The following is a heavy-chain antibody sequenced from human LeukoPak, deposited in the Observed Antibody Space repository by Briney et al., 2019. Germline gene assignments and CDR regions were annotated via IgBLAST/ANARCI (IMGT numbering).Heavy chain of an antibody. CDR1: GASISGGTYY. Sequence: SETLSLTCSVSGASISGGTYYWGWIRQPPGKGLEWLGCIYYTGSTYDNPSLKSRVTISVDTSKTQFPLKLSSVTAADTAVYYCARRGGSGRAFDYWGQGTLVTVSS. D-gene: IGHD1-26*01. CDR2: IYYTGST. J-gene: IGHJ4*02. CDR3: ARRGGSGRAFDY. V-gene: IGHV4-39*01.